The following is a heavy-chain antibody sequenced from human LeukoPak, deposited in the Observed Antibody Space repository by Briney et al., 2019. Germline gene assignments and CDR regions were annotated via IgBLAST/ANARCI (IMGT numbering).Heavy chain of an antibody. CDR3: AKGHITMVRGVIPTLFDY. Sequence: QSGGSLRLSCAASGFTFTSYAMSWVRQAPGKGLEWVAAISGSGGSTYYADSVKGRFTISRDNSKNTLYLQMNSLRAEDTAVYYCAKGHITMVRGVIPTLFDYWAQGTLVTVSS. D-gene: IGHD3-10*01. V-gene: IGHV3-23*01. CDR1: GFTFTSYA. CDR2: ISGSGGST. J-gene: IGHJ4*02.